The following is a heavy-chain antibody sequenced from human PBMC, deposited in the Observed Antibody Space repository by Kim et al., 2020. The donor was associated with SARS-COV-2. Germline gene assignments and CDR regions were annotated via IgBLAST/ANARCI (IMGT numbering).Heavy chain of an antibody. D-gene: IGHD3-22*01. Sequence: YADSVKGRFTISRDNSKTTLYLQMNSLRAEDTAVYYCAKSAYYDSSGYYYWGQGTLVTVSS. J-gene: IGHJ4*02. V-gene: IGHV3-23*01. CDR3: AKSAYYDSSGYYY.